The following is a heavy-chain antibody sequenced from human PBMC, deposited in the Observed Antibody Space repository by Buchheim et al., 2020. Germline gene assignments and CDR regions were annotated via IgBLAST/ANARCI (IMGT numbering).Heavy chain of an antibody. J-gene: IGHJ4*02. CDR2: ISGDGTLT. D-gene: IGHD6-6*01. CDR3: ADVHVNV. V-gene: IGHV3-74*01. CDR1: GLYFSSHW. Sequence: QLVESGGGLVQPGGSLRLSCAASGLYFSSHWMHWVRQAPGEGLVWVARISGDGTLTYYADSVKGRFPISRDNAEKALFLQMSSLTVDDTAVYFCADVHVNVWGQGT.